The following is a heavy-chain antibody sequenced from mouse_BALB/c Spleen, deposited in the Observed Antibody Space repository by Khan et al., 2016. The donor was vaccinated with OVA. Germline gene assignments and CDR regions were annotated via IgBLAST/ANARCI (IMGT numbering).Heavy chain of an antibody. Sequence: QVQLKESGAELARPGASVKMSCKASGYTFTSYTIHWIKLRPGQGLEWIGYINPSNGYTNYNQKFKDKATLTADKSSTTAYMQLRSLTSDDSAVYDCVRDGGDCRNGGWFAYWGQGTLVTVSA. CDR3: VRDGGDCRNGGWFAY. J-gene: IGHJ3*01. D-gene: IGHD1-2*01. CDR2: INPSNGYT. V-gene: IGHV1-4*01. CDR1: GYTFTSYT.